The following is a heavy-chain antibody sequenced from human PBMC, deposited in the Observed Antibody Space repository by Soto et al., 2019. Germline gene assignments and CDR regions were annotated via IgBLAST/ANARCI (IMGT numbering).Heavy chain of an antibody. CDR2: INPSGGIT. D-gene: IGHD2-2*01. J-gene: IGHJ6*02. Sequence: GASVKVSCKASGYTLTSYYLHWVRQAPGQGPEWMGIINPSGGITNDAQKFQDRVTMTSDTSTSTVYMELTSLRSEYTPLYYSARGLSTTRYYYYYGMDVWGQGTTVTVSS. CDR3: ARGLSTTRYYYYYGMDV. V-gene: IGHV1-46*01. CDR1: GYTLTSYY.